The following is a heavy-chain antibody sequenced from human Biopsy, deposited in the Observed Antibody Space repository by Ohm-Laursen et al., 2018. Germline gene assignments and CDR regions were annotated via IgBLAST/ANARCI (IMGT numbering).Heavy chain of an antibody. V-gene: IGHV1-69*06. D-gene: IGHD3-22*01. CDR2: SIPLFNTA. CDR1: GVTFDTYA. Sequence: SSVKVSCKASGVTFDTYAFGWVRQASGQGLEWVGSSIPLFNTANYADKFQGRVTLTADKSTTTAYMELSSLRSEDTAIYYCARFPLGAYDDSGSYRAVEHWYFDLWGRGTLVTVSS. J-gene: IGHJ2*01. CDR3: ARFPLGAYDDSGSYRAVEHWYFDL.